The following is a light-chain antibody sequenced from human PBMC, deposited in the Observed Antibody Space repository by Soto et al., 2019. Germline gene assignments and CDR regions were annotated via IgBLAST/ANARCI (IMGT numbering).Light chain of an antibody. Sequence: QSALTQPASVSGSPGQSITISCTGTSSDVGGYNYVSWYQQHPRKAPKLMIYEVSNRPSGVSNRCSGSKSGNTAALTISGLQAADEADYYGSSYPGSTTRAVVFGGGTKLTVL. CDR3: SSYPGSTTRAVV. V-gene: IGLV2-14*01. CDR1: SSDVGGYNY. J-gene: IGLJ2*01. CDR2: EVS.